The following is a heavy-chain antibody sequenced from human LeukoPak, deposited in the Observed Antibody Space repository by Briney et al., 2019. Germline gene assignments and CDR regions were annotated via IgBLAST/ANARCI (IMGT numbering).Heavy chain of an antibody. Sequence: ASVKVSCKASRYTFTGYYMHWVRQAPGQGLEWMGWINPNSGGTNYAQKFQGRVTMTRDTSISTAYMELSRLRSDDTAVYYCARPRGYYDILTGYYDFDYWGQGTLVTVSS. CDR2: INPNSGGT. CDR3: ARPRGYYDILTGYYDFDY. CDR1: RYTFTGYY. D-gene: IGHD3-9*01. V-gene: IGHV1-2*02. J-gene: IGHJ4*02.